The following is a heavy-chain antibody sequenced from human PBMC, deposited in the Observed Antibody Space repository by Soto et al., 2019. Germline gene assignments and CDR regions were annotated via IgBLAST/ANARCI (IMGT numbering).Heavy chain of an antibody. CDR3: AKEEAARPMDV. Sequence: GGSLRLSCAGSGFTFSSHAMTWVRQAPGRGLEWVSATSGYGNRTYYADAVKGRFTISRDNSKNTLYLQMNSLRAEDTAVYYCAKEEAARPMDVWGKGTTVTVSS. CDR2: TSGYGNRT. V-gene: IGHV3-23*01. CDR1: GFTFSSHA. D-gene: IGHD6-6*01. J-gene: IGHJ6*04.